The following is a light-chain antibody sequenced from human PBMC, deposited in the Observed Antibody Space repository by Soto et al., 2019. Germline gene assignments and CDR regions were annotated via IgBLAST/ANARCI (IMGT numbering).Light chain of an antibody. CDR3: QSFDSSLSGSI. V-gene: IGLV1-40*01. CDR2: GDT. J-gene: IGLJ2*01. Sequence: QSVLTQPPSVSGAPGQRVTISCTGNSANIGAGYDVHWYQQLPGTAPKLLIYGDTNRPSGVPDRFSGSKSGTSASLAITGVQPEDEANYYCQSFDSSLSGSIFGGGTQLTVL. CDR1: SANIGAGYD.